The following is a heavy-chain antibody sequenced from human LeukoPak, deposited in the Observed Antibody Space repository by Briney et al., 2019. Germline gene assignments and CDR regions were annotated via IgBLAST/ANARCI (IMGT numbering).Heavy chain of an antibody. V-gene: IGHV4-4*02. CDR2: IYHSGST. Sequence: SETLSLTCAVSGGSISSSNWWSWVRQPPGKGLEWIGEIYHSGSTNYNPSLKSRVTISVDKSKNQFSLELSSVTAADTAVYYCARETEGFYDFWSGYYTGAFDYWGQGTLVTVSS. CDR3: ARETEGFYDFWSGYYTGAFDY. CDR1: GGSISSSNW. D-gene: IGHD3-3*01. J-gene: IGHJ4*02.